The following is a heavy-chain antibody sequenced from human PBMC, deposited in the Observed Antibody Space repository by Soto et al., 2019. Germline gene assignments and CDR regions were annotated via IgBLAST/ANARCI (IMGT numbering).Heavy chain of an antibody. D-gene: IGHD3-9*01. CDR2: INPNSGGT. CDR3: ARDLSYYDILTGYLNYDAFDI. Sequence: QVQLVQSGAEVKKPGASVKVSCKASGYTFTGYYMHWVRQAPGKGLEWMGWINPNSGGTNYAQKFQGWVTMTRDTSISTAYMELSRLRSDDTAVYYCARDLSYYDILTGYLNYDAFDIWGQGTMVTVSS. CDR1: GYTFTGYY. V-gene: IGHV1-2*04. J-gene: IGHJ3*02.